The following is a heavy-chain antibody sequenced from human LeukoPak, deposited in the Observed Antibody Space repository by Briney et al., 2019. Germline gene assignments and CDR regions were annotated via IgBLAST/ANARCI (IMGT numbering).Heavy chain of an antibody. CDR3: ARAGVGYYDSSGYYRTHDAFDI. J-gene: IGHJ3*02. CDR1: GGSIRSGSYY. D-gene: IGHD3-22*01. V-gene: IGHV4-61*02. CDR2: IYKSGST. Sequence: PSQTLSLTCTVSGGSIRSGSYYGSWIPQPAGKGLEWFRRIYKSGSTNYNTYLKSRVTISVATSKNQFSLKLSSVTAADTAVYYCARAGVGYYDSSGYYRTHDAFDIWGQGTMVTVSS.